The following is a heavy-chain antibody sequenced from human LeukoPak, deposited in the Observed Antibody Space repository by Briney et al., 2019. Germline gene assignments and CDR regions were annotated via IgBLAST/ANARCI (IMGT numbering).Heavy chain of an antibody. V-gene: IGHV4-59*08. CDR3: ARRVTSNWFDP. Sequence: SETLALTCPVSGGSLSSYYCSWLQQPLGKGLEWIGYMYYSWSTNYNPSLKSRVTISVDMSKNQFSLKVSSVTAADAAVYYCARRVTSNWFDPWGQGTLVTVSS. CDR1: GGSLSSYY. D-gene: IGHD2-21*02. CDR2: MYYSWST. J-gene: IGHJ5*02.